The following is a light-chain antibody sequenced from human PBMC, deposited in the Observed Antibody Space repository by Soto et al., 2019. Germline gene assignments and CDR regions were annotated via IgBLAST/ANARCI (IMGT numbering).Light chain of an antibody. CDR2: DAA. Sequence: EIVMTQSPATLSVSPGERATLSCGARQRVSSYLAWYQQQPGQAPRLLIYDAASRATGIPDRFSGSGSGTDFIPPIISLEPEDVAVYYCQLLDTSPPPFGQGTRLEIK. CDR1: QRVSSY. CDR3: QLLDTSPPP. V-gene: IGKV3D-20*01. J-gene: IGKJ5*01.